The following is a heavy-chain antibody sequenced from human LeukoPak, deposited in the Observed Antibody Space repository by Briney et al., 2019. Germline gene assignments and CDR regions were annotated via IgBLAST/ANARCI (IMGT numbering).Heavy chain of an antibody. CDR2: ISANGGNT. CDR1: GFTFSAYA. CDR3: ARDQGVAGSFIRAPDC. J-gene: IGHJ4*02. D-gene: IGHD6-19*01. V-gene: IGHV3-23*01. Sequence: GGSLRLSCAVSGFTFSAYAMNWVRRAPGKGLEWVSAISANGGNTYHADSVKGRFSISRDNSKKTLYLQMNTLRAEDTAVYFCARDQGVAGSFIRAPDCWGQGTLVTVSS.